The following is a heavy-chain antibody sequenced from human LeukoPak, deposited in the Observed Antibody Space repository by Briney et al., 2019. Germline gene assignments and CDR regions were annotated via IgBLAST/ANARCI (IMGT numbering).Heavy chain of an antibody. J-gene: IGHJ4*02. CDR1: GFSFSGHW. CDR3: ARGPNSNWSGLDF. D-gene: IGHD6-6*01. CDR2: ISTTGSTT. V-gene: IGHV3-74*01. Sequence: GGSLRLSCTASGFSFSGHWMHWARQLPGKGLVWVSRISTTGSTTSYADSVKGRFTVSRDNAKNTLYLQVNNLRAEDTAVYYCARGPNSNWSGLDFWGQGTLLTVSS.